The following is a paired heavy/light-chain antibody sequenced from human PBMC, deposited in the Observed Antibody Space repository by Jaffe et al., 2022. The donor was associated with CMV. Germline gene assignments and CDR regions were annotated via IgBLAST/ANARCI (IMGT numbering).Heavy chain of an antibody. V-gene: IGHV3-30*18. J-gene: IGHJ5*02. D-gene: IGHD3-10*01. CDR1: GFTFSSYG. CDR2: ISYDGSNK. CDR3: AKEGNYYGSGSLPRDAERLDLDDNWFDP. Sequence: QVQLVESGGGVVQPGRSLRLSCAASGFTFSSYGMHWVRQAPGKGLEWVAVISYDGSNKYYADSVKGRFTISRDNSKNTLYLQMNSLRAEDTAVYYCAKEGNYYGSGSLPRDAERLDLDDNWFDPWGQGTLVTVSS.
Light chain of an antibody. CDR1: QSISSY. V-gene: IGKV1-39*01. CDR3: QQSYSTPLWT. J-gene: IGKJ1*01. Sequence: DIQMTQSPSSLSASVGDRVTITCRASQSISSYLNWYQQKPGKAPKLLIYAASSLQSGVPSRFSGSGSGTDFTLTISSLQPEDFATYYCQQSYSTPLWTFGQGTKVEIK. CDR2: AAS.